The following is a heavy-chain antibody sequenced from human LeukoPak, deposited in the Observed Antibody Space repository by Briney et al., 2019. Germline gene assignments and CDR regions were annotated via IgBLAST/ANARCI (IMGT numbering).Heavy chain of an antibody. Sequence: LTGGSLRLSCAASGFTLSSYAMSWVRQAPGKGLEWVSGVNGSGGSTYYADSVKGRFTVSRDNSKNTLYLQMNSLRAEDTAVYYCVKRASHGSGSYYNWFDPWGQGTLVTVSS. V-gene: IGHV3-23*01. CDR1: GFTLSSYA. J-gene: IGHJ5*02. CDR3: VKRASHGSGSYYNWFDP. D-gene: IGHD3-10*01. CDR2: VNGSGGST.